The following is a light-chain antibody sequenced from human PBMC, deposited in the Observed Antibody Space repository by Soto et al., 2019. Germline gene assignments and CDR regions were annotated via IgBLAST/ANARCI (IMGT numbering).Light chain of an antibody. V-gene: IGLV2-14*01. CDR1: SSGIDSYNY. CDR3: SSSSATLGV. Sequence: QSVLTQPASVSGSPGQAITISCTGASSGIDSYNYVSWYQQYPGKAPKLIIYEVSNRPSGVSHRFSGSRSGDTASLTISGRQADDEADYYCSSSSATLGVFGGGTKLTVL. CDR2: EVS. J-gene: IGLJ3*02.